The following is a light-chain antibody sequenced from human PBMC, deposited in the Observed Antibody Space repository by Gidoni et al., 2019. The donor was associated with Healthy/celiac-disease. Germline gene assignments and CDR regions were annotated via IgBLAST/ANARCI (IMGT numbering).Light chain of an antibody. CDR3: QQYNSYWT. V-gene: IGKV1-5*01. CDR2: DAS. Sequence: DIQMTQSPSTLSASVGDRVTITCRASQSISIWLAWYQQKQGKAPKLLIYDASSLESGVPSRFSGRGSGTEFTLTISSLQPDDFATYYCQQYNSYWTFGQGTKVEIK. J-gene: IGKJ1*01. CDR1: QSISIW.